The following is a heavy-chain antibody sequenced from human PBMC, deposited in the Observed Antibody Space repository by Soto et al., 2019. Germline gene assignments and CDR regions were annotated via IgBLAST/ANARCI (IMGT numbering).Heavy chain of an antibody. Sequence: GGSLRLSCAASGFTFSSYAMSWVRQAPGKGLEWVSAISGSGGSTYYADSVKGRFTISRDNSKNSLYLQMNNLRAEDTAVYYCARQGFSTKYYTMDVWGQGTTVTVSS. CDR3: ARQGFSTKYYTMDV. CDR1: GFTFSSYA. J-gene: IGHJ6*02. D-gene: IGHD2-2*01. V-gene: IGHV3-23*01. CDR2: ISGSGGST.